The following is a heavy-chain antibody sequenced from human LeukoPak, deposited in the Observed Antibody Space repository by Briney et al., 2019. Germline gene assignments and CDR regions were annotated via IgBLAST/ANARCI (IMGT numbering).Heavy chain of an antibody. CDR2: IYYSGGT. V-gene: IGHV4-59*01. Sequence: SETLSLTCAVYGGSFSGYYWSWIRQPPGKGLEWIGYIYYSGGTNYNPSLKSRVTISVDTSKNQFSLKLSSVTAADTAVYYCARYIAVAGINWFDPWGQGTLVTVSS. CDR1: GGSFSGYY. J-gene: IGHJ5*02. D-gene: IGHD6-19*01. CDR3: ARYIAVAGINWFDP.